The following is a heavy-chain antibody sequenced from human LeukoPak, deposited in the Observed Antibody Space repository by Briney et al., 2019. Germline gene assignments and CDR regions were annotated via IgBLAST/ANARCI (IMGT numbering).Heavy chain of an antibody. Sequence: ASVKVSCKASGDTFSNSAISWVRQAPGQGLEYMGGIIPMFGTPNYAQKFQGRVTITADKSTSTAYMELSRLRSDDTAVYYCANSMVATNNGYFDYWGQGTLVTVSS. D-gene: IGHD5-12*01. J-gene: IGHJ4*02. CDR3: ANSMVATNNGYFDY. CDR2: IIPMFGTP. V-gene: IGHV1-69*06. CDR1: GDTFSNSA.